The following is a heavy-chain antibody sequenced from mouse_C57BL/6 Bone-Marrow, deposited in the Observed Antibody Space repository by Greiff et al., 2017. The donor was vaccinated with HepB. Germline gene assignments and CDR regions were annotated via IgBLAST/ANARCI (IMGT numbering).Heavy chain of an antibody. D-gene: IGHD1-1*01. CDR2: ISNGGGST. CDR3: ARQDGSSFYYAMDY. J-gene: IGHJ4*01. V-gene: IGHV5-12*01. CDR1: GFTFSDYY. Sequence: EVKLVESGGGLVQPGGSLKLSCAASGFTFSDYYMYWVRQTPEKRLEWVAYISNGGGSTYYPDTVKGRFTISRDNAKNTLYLQMSRLKSEDTAMYYCARQDGSSFYYAMDYWGQGTSATVSS.